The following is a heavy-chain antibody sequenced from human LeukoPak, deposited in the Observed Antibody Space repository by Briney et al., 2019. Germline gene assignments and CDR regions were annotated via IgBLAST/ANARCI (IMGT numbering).Heavy chain of an antibody. Sequence: GGSLRLSCAASGFTFSSYGMHWVRQAPGKGLEWVAFIRYDESNKYYADSVKGRFTISRDNSKNTLYLQMNSLRAEDTAVYYCAKDTSADLWFGVSWGQGTLVTVSS. J-gene: IGHJ5*02. V-gene: IGHV3-30*02. CDR2: IRYDESNK. CDR3: AKDTSADLWFGVS. D-gene: IGHD3-10*01. CDR1: GFTFSSYG.